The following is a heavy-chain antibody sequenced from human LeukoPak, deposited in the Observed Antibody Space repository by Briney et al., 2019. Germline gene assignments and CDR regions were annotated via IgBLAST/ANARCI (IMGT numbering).Heavy chain of an antibody. CDR1: GFTFSSYE. V-gene: IGHV3-48*03. CDR3: AKHDYGDLDAFDI. J-gene: IGHJ3*02. Sequence: GGSLRLSCAASGFTFSSYEMNWVRQAPGKGLEWVSYISSSGSTIYYADSVKGRFTISRDNSKNTLYLQMNSLRAEDTAVYYCAKHDYGDLDAFDIWGQGTMVTVSS. D-gene: IGHD4-17*01. CDR2: ISSSGSTI.